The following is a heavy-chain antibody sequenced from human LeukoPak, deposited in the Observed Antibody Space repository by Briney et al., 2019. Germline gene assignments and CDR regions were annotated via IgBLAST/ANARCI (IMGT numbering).Heavy chain of an antibody. CDR3: ARDLGASYYNAMDV. Sequence: QPGGSLRPSCAASGFTFRYYLIHWVRQTPGKELEWVAGISDDDGRNKYYADSVKGRFTISRDNSRNTLYLQMNSLRAEDTAVYYCARDLGASYYNAMDVWGPGTTVTVSS. V-gene: IGHV3-30*04. CDR2: ISDDDGRNK. CDR1: GFTFRYYL. J-gene: IGHJ6*02.